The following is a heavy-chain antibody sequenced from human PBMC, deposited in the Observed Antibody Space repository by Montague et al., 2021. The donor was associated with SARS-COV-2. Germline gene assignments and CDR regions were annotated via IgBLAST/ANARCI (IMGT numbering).Heavy chain of an antibody. J-gene: IGHJ3*01. CDR3: ARGDCIGGFRYYGVAFDV. CDR2: IHDSGTT. Sequence: SETLSLTCTVSGASINIGTYYWTWIRQPPGEPLEWVGYIHDSGTTNYNPSLKSRVTIFEDTSRNQFSLNLNSVTAADTAVYYCARGDCIGGFRYYGVAFDVWGQGTMVTVS. V-gene: IGHV4-61*01. CDR1: GASINIGTYY. D-gene: IGHD2-15*01.